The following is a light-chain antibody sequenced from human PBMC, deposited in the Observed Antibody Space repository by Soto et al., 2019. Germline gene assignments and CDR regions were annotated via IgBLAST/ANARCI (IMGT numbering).Light chain of an antibody. J-gene: IGKJ2*01. CDR1: QSVNNNY. Sequence: EIGLTQSPGTLSLSPGERATLSCRASQSVNNNYLAWYQQKPGQAPRLRIYAATSRATGIPDRFSGSGSRTDFTLTISRLAPEDFAVYYCQQYGSSQYTFGQGTKLEIK. CDR2: AAT. V-gene: IGKV3-20*01. CDR3: QQYGSSQYT.